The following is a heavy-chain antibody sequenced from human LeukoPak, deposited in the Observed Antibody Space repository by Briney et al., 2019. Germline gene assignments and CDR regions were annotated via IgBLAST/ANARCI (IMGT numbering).Heavy chain of an antibody. J-gene: IGHJ4*02. CDR2: TYYRSKWYN. CDR1: GDSVSSNSAG. D-gene: IGHD1-7*01. V-gene: IGHV6-1*01. Sequence: SQTLSLTCAISGDSVSSNSAGWNWIRQSPSRGLEWLGKTYYRSKWYNDYAESVKSRITINPDTSKNRFSLQLNSVTPEDTAVYYCARGNYGFDYWGQGTLVTVSS. CDR3: ARGNYGFDY.